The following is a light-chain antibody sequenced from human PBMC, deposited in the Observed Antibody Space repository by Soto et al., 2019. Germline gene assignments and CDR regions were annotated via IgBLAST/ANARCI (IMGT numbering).Light chain of an antibody. CDR1: SSDVGGYNY. V-gene: IGLV2-11*01. CDR2: DVS. CDR3: CSYAGGHTSLL. J-gene: IGLJ2*01. Sequence: QSALTQPRSLSGSPGQSVTISCPGTSSDVGGYNYVSWYQQHPGTVPKLMIYDVSNRPSGVPDRFSGSKSGNTASLTISGLQAEDEADYYCCSYAGGHTSLLFGGGTKVTVL.